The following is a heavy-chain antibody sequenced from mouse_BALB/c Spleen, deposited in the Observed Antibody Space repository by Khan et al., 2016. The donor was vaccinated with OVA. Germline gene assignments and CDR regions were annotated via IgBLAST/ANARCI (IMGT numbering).Heavy chain of an antibody. CDR2: IDPANGNT. J-gene: IGHJ2*01. CDR3: ALIYYGNFIYFDY. V-gene: IGHV14-3*02. CDR1: GFNIKDTY. Sequence: EVQLVESGAELVKPGASVKLSCTPSGFNIKDTYMHWVKQRPEQGLEWIGRIDPANGNTKYDPKFQGKATITADTSSNTAYLQLSSLTSEDTAVYYCALIYYGNFIYFDYWGQGTTLTVSS. D-gene: IGHD2-1*01.